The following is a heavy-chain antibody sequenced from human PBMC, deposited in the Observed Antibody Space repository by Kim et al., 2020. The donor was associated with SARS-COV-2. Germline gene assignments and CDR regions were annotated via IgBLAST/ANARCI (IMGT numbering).Heavy chain of an antibody. CDR2: ISSSGSTI. CDR3: ARGGYYYGMDV. Sequence: GGSLRLSCAAFGFTFSSYEMNWVRQAPGKGLEWVSYISSSGSTIYYADSVKGRFTISRDNAKNSLYLQMNSLRAEDTAVYYCARGGYYYGMDVWGQGTTVTVSS. D-gene: IGHD3-10*01. CDR1: GFTFSSYE. J-gene: IGHJ6*02. V-gene: IGHV3-48*03.